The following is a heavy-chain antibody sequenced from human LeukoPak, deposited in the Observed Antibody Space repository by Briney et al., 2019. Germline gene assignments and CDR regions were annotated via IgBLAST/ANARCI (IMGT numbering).Heavy chain of an antibody. CDR2: IWYDGSNK. CDR1: GFTFSSYG. CDR3: ARDPEGFGELLPYFDY. Sequence: PGRSLRLSCAASGFTFSSYGMHWVRQAPGKGLEWVAVIWYDGSNKYYADSVKGRFTISRDNSKNTLYLQMNSLRAEDTAVYYCARDPEGFGELLPYFDYWGQGTLVTVSS. J-gene: IGHJ4*02. D-gene: IGHD3-10*01. V-gene: IGHV3-33*01.